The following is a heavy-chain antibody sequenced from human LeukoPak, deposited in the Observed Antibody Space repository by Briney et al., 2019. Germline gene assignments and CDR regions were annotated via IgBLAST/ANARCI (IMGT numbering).Heavy chain of an antibody. CDR1: RFTFSRYG. Sequence: PGGSLRLSCAASRFTFSRYGMHWVRQAPGKGLEWVAFIRYDGSNKHYADSVKGRFTISRDNSKNTLYLQMNSLRAEDTAVYYCANSRSFWSGYDNWGQGTLVTVSS. J-gene: IGHJ4*02. CDR3: ANSRSFWSGYDN. D-gene: IGHD3-3*01. CDR2: IRYDGSNK. V-gene: IGHV3-30*02.